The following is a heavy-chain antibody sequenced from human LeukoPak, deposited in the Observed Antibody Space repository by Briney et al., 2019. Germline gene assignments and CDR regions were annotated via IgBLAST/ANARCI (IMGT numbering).Heavy chain of an antibody. Sequence: GASVKVSCKASGYTFTGYYMHWVRQAPGQGLEWMGWINPNSGGTNYAQKFQGRVTMTRNTSISTAYMELSSLRSEDTAVYYCARALGDGAVDYWGQGTLVTVSS. V-gene: IGHV1-2*02. D-gene: IGHD4/OR15-4a*01. CDR2: INPNSGGT. CDR3: ARALGDGAVDY. CDR1: GYTFTGYY. J-gene: IGHJ4*02.